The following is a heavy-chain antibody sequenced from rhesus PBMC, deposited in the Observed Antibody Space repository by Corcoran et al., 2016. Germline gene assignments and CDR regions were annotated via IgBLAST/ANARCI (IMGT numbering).Heavy chain of an antibody. Sequence: QVQLQESGPGLVKPSETLSLTCAVSGGSVSSSNWWSWIRQPPGKGLEWIGYISGSSGSTYYNPALKSRVSMSTDTSKNQFSLKVSSGTAADTAVYYCAREDPGGIAAAGVDYWGQGVLVTISS. V-gene: IGHV4-65*01. D-gene: IGHD6-43*01. CDR2: ISGSSGST. CDR3: AREDPGGIAAAGVDY. CDR1: GGSVSSSNW. J-gene: IGHJ4*01.